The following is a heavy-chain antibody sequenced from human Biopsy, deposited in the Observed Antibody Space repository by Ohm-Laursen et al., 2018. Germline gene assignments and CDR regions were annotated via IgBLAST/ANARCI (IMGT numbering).Heavy chain of an antibody. CDR3: ARAGVGSDGTDSYYYGMDV. J-gene: IGHJ6*02. Sequence: ASVKVSCKPSGNTFATYHIHWVRQAPGQGLEWMGVISPSGATTSFSQKFQGRITMTRDTSTGTVYMDLNSLGSEDTAVYYCARAGVGSDGTDSYYYGMDVWGQGTTVIVSS. CDR2: ISPSGATT. D-gene: IGHD5-24*01. CDR1: GNTFATYH. V-gene: IGHV1-46*01.